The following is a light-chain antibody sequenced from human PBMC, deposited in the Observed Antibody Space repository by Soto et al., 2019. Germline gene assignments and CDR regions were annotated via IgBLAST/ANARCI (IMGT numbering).Light chain of an antibody. CDR2: DAA. Sequence: EIVVTQSPATLSLSPGERAHLSSKASQSISTYLAWYQQQPGQAATLFIFDAASRASGVAATFSGSGSGTEFSLTISSLEHEDFAVYYCQQYGSSSLLTFGGGTKVDIK. J-gene: IGKJ4*01. CDR3: QQYGSSSLLT. CDR1: QSISTY. V-gene: IGKV3-11*01.